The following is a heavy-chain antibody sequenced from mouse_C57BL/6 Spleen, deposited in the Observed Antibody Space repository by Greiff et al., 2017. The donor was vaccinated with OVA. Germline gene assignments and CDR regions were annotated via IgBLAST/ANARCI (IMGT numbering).Heavy chain of an antibody. J-gene: IGHJ2*01. CDR3: ARNYYGSGD. V-gene: IGHV1-82*01. D-gene: IGHD1-1*01. CDR2: IYPGDGDT. Sequence: VQLVESGPELVKPGASVKISCKASGYAFSSSWMNWVKQRPGKGLEWIGRIYPGDGDTNYNGKFKGKATLTADKSSSTAYMQLSSLTSEDSAVYVCARNYYGSGDWGQGTTLTVAS. CDR1: GYAFSSSW.